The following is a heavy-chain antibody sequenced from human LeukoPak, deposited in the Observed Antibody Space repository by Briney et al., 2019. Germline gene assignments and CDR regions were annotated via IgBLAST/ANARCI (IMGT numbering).Heavy chain of an antibody. J-gene: IGHJ6*03. V-gene: IGHV4-4*09. Sequence: SETLSLTCTVSGGSISSYYWSWIRQPPGKGLEWIGYIYTSGSTNYNPSLKSRVTISVDTSKNQFSLKLSSVTAADTAVYYCAGHALEYDFWSVYRYYYYYMDVWGKGTTVTVSS. CDR2: IYTSGST. CDR1: GGSISSYY. CDR3: AGHALEYDFWSVYRYYYYYMDV. D-gene: IGHD3-3*01.